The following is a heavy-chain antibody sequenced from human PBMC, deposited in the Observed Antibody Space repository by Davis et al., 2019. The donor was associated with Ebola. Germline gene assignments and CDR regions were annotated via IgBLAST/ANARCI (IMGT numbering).Heavy chain of an antibody. CDR2: ISSVNTYI. Sequence: GESLKISCAASGLVFSEVTMNWVRQAPGKGLEWVASISSVNTYIYYADSVKGRFTISRDNAKNSLYLQMNSLRAEDTAVYYCAKDFEGDGSFRVYWGQGTLVTVSS. CDR3: AKDFEGDGSFRVY. CDR1: GLVFSEVT. J-gene: IGHJ4*02. D-gene: IGHD3-9*01. V-gene: IGHV3-21*04.